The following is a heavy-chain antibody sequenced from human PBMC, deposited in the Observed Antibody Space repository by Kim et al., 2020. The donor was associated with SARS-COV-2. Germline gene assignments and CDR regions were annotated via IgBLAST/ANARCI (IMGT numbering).Heavy chain of an antibody. Sequence: SVKVSCKASGGTFSSYAISWVRQAPGQGLEWMGRIIPILGIANYAQKFQGRVTITADKSTSTAYMELSSLRSEDTAVYYCARSSPAPNYCGGDCYSLGDYYYYYGMDVWGQGTTVTVSS. CDR1: GGTFSSYA. J-gene: IGHJ6*02. CDR3: ARSSPAPNYCGGDCYSLGDYYYYYGMDV. V-gene: IGHV1-69*04. CDR2: IIPILGIA. D-gene: IGHD2-21*02.